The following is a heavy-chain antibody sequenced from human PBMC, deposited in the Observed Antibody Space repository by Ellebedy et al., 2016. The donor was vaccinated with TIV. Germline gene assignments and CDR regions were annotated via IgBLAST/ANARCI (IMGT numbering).Heavy chain of an antibody. V-gene: IGHV4-39*01. J-gene: IGHJ6*02. CDR2: IYYSGST. Sequence: MPGGSLRLSCTVSGGSISSGGYYWGCIRQPPGKGLEWIGSIYYSGSTYYNPSLKSRVTISVDTSKNQFSLKLSSVTAADTAVYYCARQGRFDGSSWYVPASYYYYGMDVWGRGTTVTVSS. CDR1: GGSISSGGYY. CDR3: ARQGRFDGSSWYVPASYYYYGMDV. D-gene: IGHD6-13*01.